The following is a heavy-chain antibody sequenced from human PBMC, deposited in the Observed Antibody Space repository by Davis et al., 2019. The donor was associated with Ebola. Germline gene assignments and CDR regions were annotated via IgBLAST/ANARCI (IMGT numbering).Heavy chain of an antibody. CDR1: GFSFNSYW. CDR2: MKEDGSGK. CDR3: ARDLIQLWLDY. J-gene: IGHJ4*02. V-gene: IGHV3-7*01. Sequence: PGGSLRLSCVASGFSFNSYWMSWVRQAPGKGLEWVANMKEDGSGKYYVDSVKGRFTISRDNAKNSLYLQMNSLRAEDTAVYYCARDLIQLWLDYWGQGTLVTVSS. D-gene: IGHD5-18*01.